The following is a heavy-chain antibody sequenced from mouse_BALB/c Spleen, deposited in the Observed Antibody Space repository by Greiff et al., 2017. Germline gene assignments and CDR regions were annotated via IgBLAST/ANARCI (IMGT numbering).Heavy chain of an antibody. CDR1: GFNIKDYY. D-gene: IGHD4-1*01. V-gene: IGHV14-4*02. CDR3: NAVGNYFDD. Sequence: VQLQQSGAELVRSGASVKLSCTASGFNIKDYYMHWVKQRPEQGLEWIGWIDPENGDTEYAPKFQGKATMTADTSSNTAYLQLSSLTSEDTAVYYCNAVGNYFDDRGQGTTLTESS. CDR2: IDPENGDT. J-gene: IGHJ2*01.